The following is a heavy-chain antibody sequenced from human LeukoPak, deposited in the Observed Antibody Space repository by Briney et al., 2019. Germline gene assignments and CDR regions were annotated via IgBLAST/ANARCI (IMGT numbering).Heavy chain of an antibody. Sequence: SETLSLTCAVSGYSISSGYYWGWIRQPPGKGLEWIGSIYHSGSTYYNPSLKSRFTISVDTSKYQFSLKLSSVTAADTAVYYCATPYCSSTSCYDAFDIWGQGTMVTVSS. J-gene: IGHJ3*02. CDR1: GYSISSGYY. CDR3: ATPYCSSTSCYDAFDI. D-gene: IGHD2-2*01. V-gene: IGHV4-38-2*01. CDR2: IYHSGST.